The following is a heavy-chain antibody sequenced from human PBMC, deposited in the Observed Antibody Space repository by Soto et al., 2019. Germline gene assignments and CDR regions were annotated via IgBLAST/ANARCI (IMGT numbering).Heavy chain of an antibody. CDR1: GFTVSSNY. CDR3: ARYVSSSWFDAFDI. Sequence: EVQLVESGGGLVQPGGSLRLSCAASGFTVSSNYMSWVRQAPGKGLEWVSVIYSGGSTYYADSVKGRFTISRDHSKNTLYLQKNSLRAEDTAVYYCARYVSSSWFDAFDIWGQGTMVTVSS. D-gene: IGHD6-13*01. V-gene: IGHV3-66*01. J-gene: IGHJ3*02. CDR2: IYSGGST.